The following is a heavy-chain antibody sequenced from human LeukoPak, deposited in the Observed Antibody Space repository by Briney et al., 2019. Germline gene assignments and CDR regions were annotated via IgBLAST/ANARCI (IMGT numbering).Heavy chain of an antibody. CDR2: TYYSGST. V-gene: IGHV4-39*01. Sequence: PSETLSLTCTVSGGAISSSTDYRGWIRQPPGKGLEWIGSTYYSGSTYYNSSLKSRVTISVDTSKNQFSLKLSSVTAADTAVYYCARHLSVGGYYSQPQYTWFDPWGQGTLVTVSS. D-gene: IGHD3-22*01. CDR3: ARHLSVGGYYSQPQYTWFDP. CDR1: GGAISSSTDY. J-gene: IGHJ5*02.